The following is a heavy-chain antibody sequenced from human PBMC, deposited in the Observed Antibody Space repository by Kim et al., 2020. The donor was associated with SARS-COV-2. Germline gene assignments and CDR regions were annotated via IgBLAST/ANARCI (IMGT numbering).Heavy chain of an antibody. J-gene: IGHJ4*02. Sequence: GGSLRLSCVASGFTFRNYGMHWVRQPPGKGLVWVSSISGGGHNTCYAESVEGRFTISRDNSKTTVYLQVDSLRAEDTAVYYCAKDEATVATSGFDYWGQGTLVAPSS. D-gene: IGHD4-17*01. CDR2: ISGGGHNT. CDR3: AKDEATVATSGFDY. V-gene: IGHV3-23*01. CDR1: GFTFRNYG.